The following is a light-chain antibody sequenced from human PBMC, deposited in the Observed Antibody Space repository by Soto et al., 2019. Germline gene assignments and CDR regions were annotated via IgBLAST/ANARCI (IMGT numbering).Light chain of an antibody. Sequence: QSALTQPPSASGSPGQSVTISCTGTSSDVGAYKYVSWYQQYPGKAPKLMIYEVSKRPSGVPDRFSGSKSGNTASLTVSGLQAEDDGDYYCSSYTNTYIWVFGGGTKLTVL. CDR2: EVS. V-gene: IGLV2-8*01. J-gene: IGLJ3*02. CDR1: SSDVGAYKY. CDR3: SSYTNTYIWV.